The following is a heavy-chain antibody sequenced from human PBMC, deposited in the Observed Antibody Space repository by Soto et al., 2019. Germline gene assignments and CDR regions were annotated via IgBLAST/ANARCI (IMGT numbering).Heavy chain of an antibody. CDR1: GDTFTTYD. CDR3: ARERSGYGRTFDP. D-gene: IGHD5-18*01. Sequence: QAQFVQSGAEVKKPGASVKVSCTSSGDTFTTYDLSWVRKAPGQGLECMGWISPYSGNTKHAQTLHGRVRMATDTSTHIAYVELRSMRAADTAGYYSARERSGYGRTFDPWWQGTLVSFPS. CDR2: ISPYSGNT. V-gene: IGHV1-18*01. J-gene: IGHJ5*02.